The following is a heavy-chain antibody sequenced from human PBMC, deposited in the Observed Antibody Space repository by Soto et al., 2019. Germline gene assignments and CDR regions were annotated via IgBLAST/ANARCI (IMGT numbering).Heavy chain of an antibody. V-gene: IGHV4-39*01. CDR1: GGSVTNSSYY. D-gene: IGHD4-17*01. J-gene: IGHJ4*02. Sequence: SETLSLTCTVSGGSVTNSSYYWGWIRQSPGKGLEWIGSVYYRGRSYSKSSVKSRVTISVDTSKNRFSLSLNSVTASDTAVYFCVSKRTTVPTQAYFDYWGPGALVTVSS. CDR3: VSKRTTVPTQAYFDY. CDR2: VYYRGRS.